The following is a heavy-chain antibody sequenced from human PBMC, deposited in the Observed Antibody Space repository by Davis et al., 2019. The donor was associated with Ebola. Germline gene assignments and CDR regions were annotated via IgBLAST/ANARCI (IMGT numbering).Heavy chain of an antibody. J-gene: IGHJ4*02. CDR3: ASISLAASYFDY. V-gene: IGHV3-7*03. CDR1: RVSLSIYL. CDR2: IKQDGSEK. Sequence: SLTLSCPLARVSLSIYLKSWVRLAPGKGLEWVANIKQDGSEKYYVDSVEGRFTNSRDNVKNSLYLQMNFLRADDTAVYYCASISLAASYFDYWGRGALVTVSS. D-gene: IGHD6-19*01.